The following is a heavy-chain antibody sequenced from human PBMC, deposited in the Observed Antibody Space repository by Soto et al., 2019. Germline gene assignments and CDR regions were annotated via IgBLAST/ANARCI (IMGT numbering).Heavy chain of an antibody. V-gene: IGHV4-31*03. D-gene: IGHD2-2*02. CDR2: ISHSGST. J-gene: IGHJ4*02. Sequence: QVQLQESGPGLVKPSQTLSLTCTVSGGSISSAAYYWSWIRQHPGKGLEWLGYISHSGSTYYNPSLKSRVIISVDTSKNHFSLSLTSVTAADTAVYYCAREYTYGSNFFDCWGQGALVTVSS. CDR1: GGSISSAAYY. CDR3: AREYTYGSNFFDC.